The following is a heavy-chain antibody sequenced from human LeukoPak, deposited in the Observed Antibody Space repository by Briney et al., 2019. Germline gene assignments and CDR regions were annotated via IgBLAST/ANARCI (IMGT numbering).Heavy chain of an antibody. V-gene: IGHV3-74*01. D-gene: IGHD3-22*01. J-gene: IGHJ4*02. CDR2: INSDGSST. CDR1: GFTFSSYW. Sequence: PGGSLRLSCAASGFTFSSYWMHWVRQAPGKGLVWVSHINSDGSSTSYADSVKGRFTTSRDNAKNTVYLQMNSLRVEDTAVYYCARVYETNGYLYWGQGSLVTVSS. CDR3: ARVYETNGYLY.